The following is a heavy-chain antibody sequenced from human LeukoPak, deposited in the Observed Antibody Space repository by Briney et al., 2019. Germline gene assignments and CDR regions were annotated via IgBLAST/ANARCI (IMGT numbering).Heavy chain of an antibody. CDR1: GGSISYGSYY. V-gene: IGHV4-61*02. Sequence: PSETLSLTCTVSGGSISYGSYYWSWIRQPAGKGLEWIGRIYSTGKTNYNPSLESRVTITVDTSKNQFSLKLSSVTAADTAVYYCASSLITPTNWFDPWGQGTLVTVSS. J-gene: IGHJ5*02. D-gene: IGHD2-15*01. CDR3: ASSLITPTNWFDP. CDR2: IYSTGKT.